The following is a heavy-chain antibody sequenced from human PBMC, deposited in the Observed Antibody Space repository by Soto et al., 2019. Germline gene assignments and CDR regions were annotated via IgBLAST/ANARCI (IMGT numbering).Heavy chain of an antibody. J-gene: IGHJ4*02. D-gene: IGHD3-3*01. Sequence: EVHLVESGGGLVQPGRSLRLSCAASGFTFDDFAMHWVRQVPGKGLEWVSSISWNSGNIVYADSVKGRFTISRDSAKNSLYLKMNSLRTEDTALYYCAKGAVTSIFGYFDYWGQGTLVTVSS. CDR3: AKGAVTSIFGYFDY. V-gene: IGHV3-9*01. CDR2: ISWNSGNI. CDR1: GFTFDDFA.